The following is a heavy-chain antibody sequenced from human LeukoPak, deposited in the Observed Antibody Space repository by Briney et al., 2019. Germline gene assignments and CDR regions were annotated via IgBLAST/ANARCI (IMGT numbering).Heavy chain of an antibody. V-gene: IGHV3-66*01. D-gene: IGHD3-10*01. CDR2: IYSGGST. CDR1: GFTVSSNY. CDR3: ARDITMVRGAFDY. J-gene: IGHJ4*02. Sequence: GGSLRLSCAASGFTVSSNYMSWVRQAPGKGLEWVSVIYSGGSTYYADSVKGRFTISRDNAKNSLYLQMNSLRAEDTAVYYCARDITMVRGAFDYWGQGTLVTVSS.